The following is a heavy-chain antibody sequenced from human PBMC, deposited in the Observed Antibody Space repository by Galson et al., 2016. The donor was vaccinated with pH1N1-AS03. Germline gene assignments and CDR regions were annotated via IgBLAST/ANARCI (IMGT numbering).Heavy chain of an antibody. CDR3: AKVGTDYRLHYFSGSDV. CDR2: TSSSGGST. D-gene: IGHD1-26*01. V-gene: IGHV3-23*01. CDR1: GFTFTDFA. Sequence: SLRLSCATSGFTFTDFAVSWVRQAPGRGLEWVSATSSSGGSTYYAESVKGRFTISRDYSKNTVDLQMNSLRAEDTAVYYCAKVGTDYRLHYFSGSDVWGQGTTVIVSS. J-gene: IGHJ6*02.